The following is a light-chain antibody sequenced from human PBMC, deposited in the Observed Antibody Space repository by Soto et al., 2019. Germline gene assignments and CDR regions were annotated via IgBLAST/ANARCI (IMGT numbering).Light chain of an antibody. CDR1: QSVSSN. Sequence: IVLTQSPATLSVSPPERTSLXCRSSQSVSSNLAWYQQTPGQAPRLLIYGASSRATGIPVRFSGSGSGTEFTLTISSLQSEDFAVYYCQQYNNWPLTFGQGTRLEIK. CDR2: GAS. CDR3: QQYNNWPLT. J-gene: IGKJ5*01. V-gene: IGKV3-15*01.